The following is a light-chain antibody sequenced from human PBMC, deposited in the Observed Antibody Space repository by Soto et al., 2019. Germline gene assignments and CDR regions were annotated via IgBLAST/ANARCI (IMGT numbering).Light chain of an antibody. V-gene: IGKV3-20*01. J-gene: IGKJ2*01. CDR1: QNVLNNY. Sequence: EVVLTQSPGTLSLSPGERATLSCRASQNVLNNYLSWYQQKPGQAPRLLIYGASTRATGIPDRFSGSGSGTDFTLIISRLEPEDFAVYYCQQYGGSPLYTFGRGTKLEI. CDR3: QQYGGSPLYT. CDR2: GAS.